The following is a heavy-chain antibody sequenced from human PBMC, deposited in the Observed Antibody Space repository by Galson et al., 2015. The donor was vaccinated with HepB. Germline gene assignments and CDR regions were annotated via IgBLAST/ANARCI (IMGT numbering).Heavy chain of an antibody. V-gene: IGHV3-74*01. CDR2: INSDGSST. D-gene: IGHD4-17*01. CDR1: GFTFSSYV. Sequence: SLRLSCAASGFTFSSYVMHWVRQAPGKGLVWVSRINSDGSSTSYADSVKGRFTISRDNAKNTLSLQMNSLRAEDTAVYYCHTTTVTTGYYAMDVWGQGTTVTVS. J-gene: IGHJ6*02. CDR3: HTTTVTTGYYAMDV.